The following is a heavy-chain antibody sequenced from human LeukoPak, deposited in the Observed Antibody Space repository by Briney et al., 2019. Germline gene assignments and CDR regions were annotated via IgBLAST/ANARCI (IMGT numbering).Heavy chain of an antibody. J-gene: IGHJ6*02. CDR1: GFTFSSYW. V-gene: IGHV3-33*08. CDR3: ARDGDGSGSYPCYYGMDV. D-gene: IGHD3-10*01. Sequence: GGSLRLSCAASGFTFSSYWMSWVRQAPGKGLEWVALIWYDGSNKYYADSVKGRFTISRDNSNNTLYLQMDSLRAEDTAVYYCARDGDGSGSYPCYYGMDVWGQGTTVTISS. CDR2: IWYDGSNK.